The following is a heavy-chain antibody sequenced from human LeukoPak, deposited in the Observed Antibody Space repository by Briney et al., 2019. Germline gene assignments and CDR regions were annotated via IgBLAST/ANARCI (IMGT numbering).Heavy chain of an antibody. V-gene: IGHV1-2*02. D-gene: IGHD5-12*01. Sequence: GASVKVSCKASGYTFTGYYMHWVRQAPGQGLEWMGWIDPNTGATSYAQKFQGRVTMTRDTSISTVYMELSRLRSDGTAVYYCAGLRTRFDPWGQGTLVTVSS. CDR2: IDPNTGAT. CDR3: AGLRTRFDP. CDR1: GYTFTGYY. J-gene: IGHJ5*02.